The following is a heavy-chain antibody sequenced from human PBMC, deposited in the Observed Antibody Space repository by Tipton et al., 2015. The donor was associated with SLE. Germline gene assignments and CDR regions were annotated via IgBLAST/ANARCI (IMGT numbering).Heavy chain of an antibody. D-gene: IGHD2/OR15-2a*01. CDR2: IKQDGSEK. Sequence: SLRLSCAASGFTFTSYWMSWVRQAPGKGLEWVANIKQDGSEKYYVDSVKGRFTISRDNAKNSLYLQMNSLRAEDTAVYYCAKARTFLGPFDYWGQGTLVTVSS. V-gene: IGHV3-7*02. J-gene: IGHJ4*02. CDR3: AKARTFLGPFDY. CDR1: GFTFTSYW.